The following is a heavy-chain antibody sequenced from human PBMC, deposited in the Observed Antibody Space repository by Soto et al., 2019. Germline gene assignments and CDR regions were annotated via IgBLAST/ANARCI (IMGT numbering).Heavy chain of an antibody. CDR3: ARDSRITMVRGVIIPMDV. CDR2: ISSSGSTI. CDR1: GFTFSDYY. D-gene: IGHD3-10*01. Sequence: GGSLRLSCAASGFTFSDYYMSWIRQAPGKGLEWVSYISSSGSTIYYADSVKGRFTISRDNAKNSLYLQMNSLRAEDTAVYYCARDSRITMVRGVIIPMDVWGKGTTVTVSS. J-gene: IGHJ6*03. V-gene: IGHV3-11*01.